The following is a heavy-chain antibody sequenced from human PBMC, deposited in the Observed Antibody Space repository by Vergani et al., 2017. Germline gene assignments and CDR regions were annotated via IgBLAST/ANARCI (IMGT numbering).Heavy chain of an antibody. Sequence: QVQLVQSGAEVKKPGSSVKVSCKASGGTFSSYAISWVRQAPGQGLEWMGRIIPIFGTANYAQKFQGRVTITADESTSTAYMGLSSLRSEDTAVYYCARVGYCSGGSCTGYWFDPWGQGTLVTVSS. CDR3: ARVGYCSGGSCTGYWFDP. J-gene: IGHJ5*02. CDR1: GGTFSSYA. D-gene: IGHD2-15*01. CDR2: IIPIFGTA. V-gene: IGHV1-69*13.